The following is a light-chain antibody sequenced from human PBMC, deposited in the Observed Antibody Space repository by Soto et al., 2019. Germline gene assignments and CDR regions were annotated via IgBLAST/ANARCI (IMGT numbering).Light chain of an antibody. CDR3: QQFSSYPLT. Sequence: EFVLTQSPGTLSLSPGERATLSSRASQTVRNNYLAWYQQKPGQAPRLLIYGASSRATGIPDRFSGGGSGTDFTLTISRLEPEDFAVYYCQQFSSYPLTFGRGTKVDIK. J-gene: IGKJ4*01. CDR2: GAS. CDR1: QTVRNNY. V-gene: IGKV3-20*01.